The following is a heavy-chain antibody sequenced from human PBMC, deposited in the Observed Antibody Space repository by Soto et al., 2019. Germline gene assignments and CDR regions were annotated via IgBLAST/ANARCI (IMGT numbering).Heavy chain of an antibody. D-gene: IGHD2-2*01. CDR2: IRSKAYGGTT. V-gene: IGHV3-49*04. CDR3: TRVGCSSTSCYDY. J-gene: IGHJ4*02. Sequence: GGSLRLSCTASGFTFGDYAMSWVRQAPGKGLEWVGFIRSKAYGGTTEYAASVKGRFTISRDDSKSIAYLQMNSLKTEDTAVYYCTRVGCSSTSCYDYWGQGTLATVSS. CDR1: GFTFGDYA.